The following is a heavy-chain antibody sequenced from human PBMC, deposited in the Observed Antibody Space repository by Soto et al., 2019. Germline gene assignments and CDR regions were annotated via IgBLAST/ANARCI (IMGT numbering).Heavy chain of an antibody. CDR3: AHDSYDWYGFDY. CDR1: GFSLSTRGVG. D-gene: IGHD6-19*01. J-gene: IGHJ4*02. CDR2: IYWDDDK. V-gene: IGHV2-5*02. Sequence: QITLKESGPTLVKPTQTLTLTCTFSGFSLSTRGVGVGWIRQPPGKALEWLALIYWDDDKRYSPSLKSRLTITKDTSKNQVFFIMTNMDPVDTATYYCAHDSYDWYGFDYWGQGTLVTVSS.